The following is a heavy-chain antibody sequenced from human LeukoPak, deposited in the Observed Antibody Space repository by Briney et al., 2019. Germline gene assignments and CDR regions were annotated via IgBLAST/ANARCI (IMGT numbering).Heavy chain of an antibody. J-gene: IGHJ4*02. V-gene: IGHV3-21*01. CDR1: GFTFSSYS. Sequence: GGSLRLSCAASGFTFSSYSMNWVRQAPGKGLEWVSSISSSSSYIYYADSVKGRFTISRDNAKNSLYLQMNSLRAEDTAVYYCARIYCSGGSCYSGQLFYFDYWGQGTLVTVSS. D-gene: IGHD2-15*01. CDR3: ARIYCSGGSCYSGQLFYFDY. CDR2: ISSSSSYI.